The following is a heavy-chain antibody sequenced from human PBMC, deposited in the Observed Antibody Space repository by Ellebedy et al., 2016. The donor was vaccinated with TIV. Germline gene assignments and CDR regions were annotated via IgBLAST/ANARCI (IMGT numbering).Heavy chain of an antibody. CDR3: ARDGGSGTPFDY. V-gene: IGHV3-74*01. CDR2: ITTDVTNT. D-gene: IGHD3-10*01. Sequence: GESLKISCEASGFSFSSYWMHCVRQGKGLVWVSRITTDVTNTAYADSVKARFTLSRDNARNTVYLQMNSLTADDTAVYFCARDGGSGTPFDYWGQGTLVTVSS. CDR1: GFSFSSYW. J-gene: IGHJ4*02.